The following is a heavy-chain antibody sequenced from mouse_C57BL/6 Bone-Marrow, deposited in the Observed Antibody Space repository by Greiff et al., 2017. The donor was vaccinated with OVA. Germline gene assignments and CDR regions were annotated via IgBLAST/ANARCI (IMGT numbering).Heavy chain of an antibody. J-gene: IGHJ2*01. CDR3: ARPEIYDGYFHFDY. Sequence: VQLQQPGAELVKPGASVKMSCKASGYTFTSYWITWVKQRPGQGLEWIGDIYPGSGSTNYNEKFKSKATLTVDTSSSTAYMQLSSLTSADSAVYYCARPEIYDGYFHFDYWGQGTTLTVSS. V-gene: IGHV1-55*01. CDR1: GYTFTSYW. D-gene: IGHD2-3*01. CDR2: IYPGSGST.